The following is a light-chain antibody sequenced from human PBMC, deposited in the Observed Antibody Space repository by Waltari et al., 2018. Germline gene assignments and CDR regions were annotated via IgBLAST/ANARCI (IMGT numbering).Light chain of an antibody. CDR1: SPNLAAGAA. V-gene: IGLV1-40*01. Sequence: QSVLTQPPSVSGAPGQRVTISCTGSSPNLAAGAAVHWPQQLPGRAPKPLISGNSNRPSGVPDRFSGSKSGTSASLAITGLQAEDEADYYCQSYDSSLSGYYVFGSGSKVTVL. J-gene: IGLJ1*01. CDR2: GNS. CDR3: QSYDSSLSGYYV.